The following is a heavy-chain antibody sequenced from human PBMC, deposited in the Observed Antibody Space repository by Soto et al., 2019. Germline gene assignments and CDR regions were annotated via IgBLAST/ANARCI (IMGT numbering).Heavy chain of an antibody. V-gene: IGHV4-31*03. Sequence: SETLSLTCTVSGGSISSGGYYWSWIRQHPEKGLEWIGYIYYSGSTYYNPSLKSRVTISVDTSKNQFSLKLSSVTAADTAVYYCARDLVPAAGSYYYYYGMDVWGQGTTVTVSS. CDR1: GGSISSGGYY. CDR3: ARDLVPAAGSYYYYYGMDV. CDR2: IYYSGST. D-gene: IGHD6-13*01. J-gene: IGHJ6*02.